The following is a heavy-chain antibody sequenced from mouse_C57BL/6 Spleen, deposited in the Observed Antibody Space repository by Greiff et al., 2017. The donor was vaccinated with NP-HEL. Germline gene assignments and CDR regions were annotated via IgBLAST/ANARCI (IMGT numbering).Heavy chain of an antibody. D-gene: IGHD2-4*01. J-gene: IGHJ4*01. CDR1: GFSLTSYG. CDR3: AKHKGDDYGGDYAMDY. V-gene: IGHV2-9*01. CDR2: IWGGGST. Sequence: VQRVESGPGLVAPSQSLSITCTVSGFSLTSYGVDWVRQPPGKGLEWLGVIWGGGSTNYNSALMSRLSISKDNSKSQVFLKMNSLQTDDTAMYYCAKHKGDDYGGDYAMDYWGQGTSVTVSS.